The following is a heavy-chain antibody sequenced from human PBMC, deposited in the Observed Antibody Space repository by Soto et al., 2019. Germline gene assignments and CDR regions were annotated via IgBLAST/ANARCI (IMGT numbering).Heavy chain of an antibody. J-gene: IGHJ4*02. Sequence: GRPLTLSRPVCGFALSSYSLAWVRQAPGKGLEWVSFTFNYAGRLYYADSVKDRFTISRDNSKNTLYLQMNSLRAEDTAVYYCAKGEYSGSPYYFDYWGQGTPVTVSS. D-gene: IGHD1-26*01. CDR3: AKGEYSGSPYYFDY. CDR2: TFNYAGRL. CDR1: GFALSSYS. V-gene: IGHV3-23*01.